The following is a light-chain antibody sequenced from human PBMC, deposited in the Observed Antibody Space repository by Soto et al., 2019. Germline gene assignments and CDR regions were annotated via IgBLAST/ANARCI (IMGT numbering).Light chain of an antibody. J-gene: IGLJ3*02. Sequence: QSALTQPASVSGSPGQSITISCTGTSSDVGGYNYVSWYQQHPGKAPKLMIYEVSNRPSGVSNRFSGSKSGNTASLTISGLQAEDEADYYCQSYDIRLSSWVFGGGTKLTVL. CDR3: QSYDIRLSSWV. CDR2: EVS. V-gene: IGLV2-14*01. CDR1: SSDVGGYNY.